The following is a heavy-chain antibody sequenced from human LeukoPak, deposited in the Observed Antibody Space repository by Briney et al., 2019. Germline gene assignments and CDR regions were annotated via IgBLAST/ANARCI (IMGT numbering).Heavy chain of an antibody. D-gene: IGHD1-14*01. V-gene: IGHV3-23*05. Sequence: GGSLRLSCVGAASTFMQYGMMWVRQAPGKGLEWVSTIHPSGINTHHADSVKGRFTISRDNSKNTLYLQMNSLRAEDTAVYYCARNRYYYYMDVWGKGTTVTISS. CDR2: IHPSGINT. J-gene: IGHJ6*03. CDR3: ARNRYYYYMDV. CDR1: ASTFMQYG.